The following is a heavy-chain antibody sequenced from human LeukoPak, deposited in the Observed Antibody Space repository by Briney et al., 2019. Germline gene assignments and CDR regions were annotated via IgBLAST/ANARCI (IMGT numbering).Heavy chain of an antibody. CDR2: IKQDGSEK. D-gene: IGHD6-13*01. CDR3: ARGRQQLVLDY. J-gene: IGHJ4*02. Sequence: GGSLRLSCTASGFTFGDYVMSWVRQAPGKGLEWVANIKQDGSEKYYVDSVKGRFTISRDNAKNSLYLQMNSLRAEDTAVYYCARGRQQLVLDYWGQGTLVTVSS. V-gene: IGHV3-7*01. CDR1: GFTFGDYV.